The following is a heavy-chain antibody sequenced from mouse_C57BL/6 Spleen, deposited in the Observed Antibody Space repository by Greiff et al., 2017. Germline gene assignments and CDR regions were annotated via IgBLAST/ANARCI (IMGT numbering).Heavy chain of an antibody. CDR2: IYPSDSET. V-gene: IGHV1-61*01. CDR3: ARRHYYGSSPYYFDY. Sequence: QVQLQQPGAELVRPGSSVKLSCKASGYTFTSYWMDWVKQRPGQGLEWIGNIYPSDSETHYNQKFKDKATLTVDKSSSTAYMQLSSLTSEDSAVXYCARRHYYGSSPYYFDYWGQGTTLTVSS. CDR1: GYTFTSYW. J-gene: IGHJ2*01. D-gene: IGHD1-1*01.